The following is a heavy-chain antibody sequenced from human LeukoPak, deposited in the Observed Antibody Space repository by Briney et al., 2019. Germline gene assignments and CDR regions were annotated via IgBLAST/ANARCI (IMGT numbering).Heavy chain of an antibody. CDR2: ISYDGSNK. J-gene: IGHJ4*02. CDR3: AKGGGFYYDSSGTTNPFDY. V-gene: IGHV3-30*18. D-gene: IGHD3-22*01. CDR1: GFTFSSYG. Sequence: GGSLRLSCAVSGFTFSSYGMHWVRQAPGKGLEWVAVISYDGSNKYYADSVKGRFTISRDNSKNTLYLQMNSLRAEDTAVYYCAKGGGFYYDSSGTTNPFDYWGQGTLVTVSS.